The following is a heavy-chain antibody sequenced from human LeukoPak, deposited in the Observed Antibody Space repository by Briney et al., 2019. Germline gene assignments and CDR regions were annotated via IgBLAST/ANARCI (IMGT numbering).Heavy chain of an antibody. Sequence: GASVKVSCKASGYTFTTYEIDWVRQAPGQGLEWMGWINPNSGDTGYAQKFQGRVTMTRDTSITTAYMELSSLISEDTAVYYCARDCTNGVCRHEPRYYGMDVWGQGTTVTVSS. CDR1: GYTFTTYE. CDR3: ARDCTNGVCRHEPRYYGMDV. D-gene: IGHD2-8*01. J-gene: IGHJ6*02. CDR2: INPNSGDT. V-gene: IGHV1-8*01.